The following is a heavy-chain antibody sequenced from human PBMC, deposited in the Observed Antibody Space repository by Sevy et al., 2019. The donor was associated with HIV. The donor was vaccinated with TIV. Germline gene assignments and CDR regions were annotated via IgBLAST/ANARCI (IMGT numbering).Heavy chain of an antibody. J-gene: IGHJ4*02. CDR2: ISHDGNYK. Sequence: GGSLRLSCAASGFTFSNYDMHWVRQAPGKGLEWLAVISHDGNYKNYADSVKVRFTISRDDFKNTLYLQMSSLRPEDTAVYFCARLFSCGGDCYYLDYWGQGSLVTVSS. CDR3: ARLFSCGGDCYYLDY. D-gene: IGHD2-21*02. V-gene: IGHV3-30-3*01. CDR1: GFTFSNYD.